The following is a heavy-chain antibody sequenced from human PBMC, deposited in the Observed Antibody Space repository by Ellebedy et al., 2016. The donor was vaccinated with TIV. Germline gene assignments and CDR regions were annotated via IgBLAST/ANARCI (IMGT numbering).Heavy chain of an antibody. Sequence: GGSLRLSCAASGFTFDDYAMHWVRQAPGKGLEWVSGISWNRGSIGYADSVKGRFTISRDNSKNTLYLQMNSLRAEDKAVYYCGYSYSYAFYIWGQGTVVTVSS. J-gene: IGHJ3*02. CDR2: ISWNRGSI. V-gene: IGHV3-9*01. CDR1: GFTFDDYA. D-gene: IGHD5-18*01. CDR3: GYSYSYAFYI.